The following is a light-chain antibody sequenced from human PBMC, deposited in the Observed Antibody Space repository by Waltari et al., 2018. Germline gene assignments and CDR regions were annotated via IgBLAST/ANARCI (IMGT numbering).Light chain of an antibody. J-gene: IGKJ2*03. CDR1: QRLVHSNGNTY. CDR2: EVS. Sequence: DVVMTQSLLSLPITPGQPASVSCRSSQRLVHSNGNTYLSWYQQKPGQPPRRLIYEVSKQDSGVPDRFSGSGAGTDFTLKISRVEAEDVGVYYCGQGTHLPYSFGQGTKVEIK. CDR3: GQGTHLPYS. V-gene: IGKV2-30*02.